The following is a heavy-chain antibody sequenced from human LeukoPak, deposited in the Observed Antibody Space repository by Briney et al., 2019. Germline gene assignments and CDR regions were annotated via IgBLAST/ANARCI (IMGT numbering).Heavy chain of an antibody. CDR1: GFTFSSYA. J-gene: IGHJ4*02. V-gene: IGHV3-30-3*01. Sequence: GGSLRLSCTASGFTFSSYAMHWVRQAPGKGLEWVAVISYDGSNKYYADSVKGRFTISRDNSKNTLYLQMNSLRAEDTAVYYCARVRGCSGGSCYYFDYWGQGTLVTVSS. D-gene: IGHD2-15*01. CDR3: ARVRGCSGGSCYYFDY. CDR2: ISYDGSNK.